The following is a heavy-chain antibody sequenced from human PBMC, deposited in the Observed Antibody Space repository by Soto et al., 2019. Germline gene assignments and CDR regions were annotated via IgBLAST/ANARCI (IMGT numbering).Heavy chain of an antibody. CDR2: IYYSGRT. CDR3: ARVGGDDSGVSGGFDY. CDR1: GGSIRDYF. V-gene: IGHV4-59*01. D-gene: IGHD4-17*01. J-gene: IGHJ4*02. Sequence: SETLSLTCTVSGGSIRDYFWTWIRQPPGKGLEWIGYIYYSGRTNYNPSLKSRVSISVDTSKNHFSLQLRSVTAADTAVYYCARVGGDDSGVSGGFDYWGQGTLVTVSS.